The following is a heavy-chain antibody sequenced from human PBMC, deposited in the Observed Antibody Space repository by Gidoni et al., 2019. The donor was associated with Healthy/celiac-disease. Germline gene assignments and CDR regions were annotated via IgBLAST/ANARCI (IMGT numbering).Heavy chain of an antibody. CDR3: TFLVGANKNYFDY. CDR2: IRSKANSYAT. CDR1: GFTFSGSA. J-gene: IGHJ4*02. V-gene: IGHV3-73*02. D-gene: IGHD3-10*01. Sequence: EVQLVESGGGLVQPGGSLTLSCAASGFTFSGSAMHWVRQASGKGLEWGGRIRSKANSYATAYAASVKGRFTISRDDSKNTAYLQMNSLKTEDTAVYYCTFLVGANKNYFDYWGQGTLVTVSS.